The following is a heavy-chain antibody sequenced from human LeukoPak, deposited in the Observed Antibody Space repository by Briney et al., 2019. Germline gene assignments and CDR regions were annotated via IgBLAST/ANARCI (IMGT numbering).Heavy chain of an antibody. CDR1: GYSFTSYW. CDR3: ERHSPHYYYYYMDV. J-gene: IGHJ6*03. Sequence: GESLKISXKGSGYSFTSYWIGWVRQMPGKGLGWMGIIYPGDSDTRYSPSFQGQVTISADKSISTAYLQWSSLKASDTAMYCCERHSPHYYYYYMDVWGKGTTVTVSS. CDR2: IYPGDSDT. V-gene: IGHV5-51*01.